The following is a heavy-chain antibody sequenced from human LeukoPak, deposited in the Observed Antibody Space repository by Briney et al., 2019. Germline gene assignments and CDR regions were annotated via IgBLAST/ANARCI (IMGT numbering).Heavy chain of an antibody. Sequence: GGSLRLSCAASGFTFSSYGMHWVRQAPGKGLEWVAVISYDGSNKYYADSVKGRFTISRDNSKNTLYLQMNSLGAEDTAVYYCAKDAFRYSGYDDNTVFDYWGQGTLVTVSS. D-gene: IGHD5-12*01. J-gene: IGHJ4*02. CDR2: ISYDGSNK. CDR1: GFTFSSYG. V-gene: IGHV3-30*18. CDR3: AKDAFRYSGYDDNTVFDY.